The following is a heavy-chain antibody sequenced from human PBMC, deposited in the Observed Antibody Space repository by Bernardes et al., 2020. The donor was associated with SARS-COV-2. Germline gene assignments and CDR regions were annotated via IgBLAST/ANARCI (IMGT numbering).Heavy chain of an antibody. J-gene: IGHJ6*02. CDR1: GFTLSSYG. CDR3: ARDREQQWLDRDYYYYGMDV. Sequence: GGSLRLSCAASGFTLSSYGIHWVRQAPGKGLEWVAVIWYDGSKKYYADPVKGRFTISRDNSKNTLYLQMNSLRAEDTAVYYCARDREQQWLDRDYYYYGMDVWGQGTTVTVSS. D-gene: IGHD6-19*01. CDR2: IWYDGSKK. V-gene: IGHV3-33*01.